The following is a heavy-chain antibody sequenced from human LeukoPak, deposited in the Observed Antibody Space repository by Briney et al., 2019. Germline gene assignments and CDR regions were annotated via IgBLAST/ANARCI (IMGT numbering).Heavy chain of an antibody. D-gene: IGHD4-17*01. J-gene: IGHJ4*02. CDR1: GGSISSSNYY. CDR2: IYNSGST. CDR3: ARGVRTVTTSHIDY. Sequence: PSETLSLTCTVSGGSISSSNYYWGWIRQPPGKGLEWIGSIYNSGSTHYNPSLKSRVTISVDTSKNQFSLKLSSVTAADTAVYYCARGVRTVTTSHIDYWGQGTLVTVSS. V-gene: IGHV4-39*07.